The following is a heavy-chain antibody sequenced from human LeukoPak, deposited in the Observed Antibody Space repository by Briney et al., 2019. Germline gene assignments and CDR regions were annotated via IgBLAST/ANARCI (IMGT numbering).Heavy chain of an antibody. CDR1: GITVSSNH. CDR2: IDSVSST. V-gene: IGHV3-66*01. D-gene: IGHD3-9*01. Sequence: GGSLRLSCAASGITVSSNHMSWVRQAPGKGLEWVSVIDSVSSTYYADSVKGRFTISRDNSKNTLYLQVNSLRAEDTAVYYCARVFTYYDILTGFYYYYGMVVWGQGTTVTVSS. CDR3: ARVFTYYDILTGFYYYYGMVV. J-gene: IGHJ6*02.